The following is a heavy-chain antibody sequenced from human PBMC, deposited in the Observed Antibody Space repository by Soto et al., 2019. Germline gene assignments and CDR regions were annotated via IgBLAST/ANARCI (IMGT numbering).Heavy chain of an antibody. V-gene: IGHV3-48*01. CDR1: GFTFSSYS. D-gene: IGHD6-13*01. J-gene: IGHJ4*02. CDR2: ISSSSSTI. CDR3: ARQPRGGAAAGKIGGIDY. Sequence: EVQLVESGGGLVQPGGSLRLSCAASGFTFSSYSMHWVRQAPGKGLEWVSYISSSSSTIYYADSVKGRFTISRDNAKNSLYLQMHSLRAEDTAVYYCARQPRGGAAAGKIGGIDYWGQGTLVTVSS.